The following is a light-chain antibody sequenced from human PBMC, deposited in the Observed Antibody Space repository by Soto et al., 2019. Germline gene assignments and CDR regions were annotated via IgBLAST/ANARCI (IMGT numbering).Light chain of an antibody. CDR3: QVWDTYVDHGV. Sequence: SYELTQPPSVSVAPGQTAKITCGGENSGVKSVNWYLQKPGQAPVLVVYYDSDRPSGIPERFSGSNSNDGATLTISRVEAGDEADYYCQVWDTYVDHGVFGGGTKLTVL. J-gene: IGLJ3*02. CDR2: YDS. V-gene: IGLV3-21*01. CDR1: NSGVKS.